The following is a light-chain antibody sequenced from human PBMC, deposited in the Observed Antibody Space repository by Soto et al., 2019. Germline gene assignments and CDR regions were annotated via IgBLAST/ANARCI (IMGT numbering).Light chain of an antibody. CDR3: SSYAGSNIDYV. V-gene: IGLV2-14*01. Sequence: QSALTQPASVSGSPGQSITISCTGTSSDIGDYDYVSWYQHLPGKAPKLLIFDVTHRPSGVSDRFSGSKSGNTASLTISGVRPEDEADYYCSSYAGSNIDYVFGTGTKLTVL. J-gene: IGLJ1*01. CDR2: DVT. CDR1: SSDIGDYDY.